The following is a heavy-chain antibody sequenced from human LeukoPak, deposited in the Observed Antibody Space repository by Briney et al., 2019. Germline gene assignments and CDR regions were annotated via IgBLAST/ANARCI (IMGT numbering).Heavy chain of an antibody. CDR2: IWYDGSNK. CDR3: ARDGDCGGDCYSDPYYYYYGMDV. Sequence: GGSLRLPCAASGFTFSSYGMHWVRQAPGKGLEWVAVIWYDGSNKYYADSVKGRFTISRDNSKNTLYLQMNSLRAEDTAVYYCARDGDCGGDCYSDPYYYYYGMDVWGQGTTVTVSS. J-gene: IGHJ6*02. CDR1: GFTFSSYG. D-gene: IGHD2-21*02. V-gene: IGHV3-33*01.